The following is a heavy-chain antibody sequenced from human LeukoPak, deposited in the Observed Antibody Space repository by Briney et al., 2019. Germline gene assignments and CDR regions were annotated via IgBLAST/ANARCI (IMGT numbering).Heavy chain of an antibody. D-gene: IGHD3-10*01. V-gene: IGHV4-34*01. J-gene: IGHJ3*02. CDR2: INHSGNI. CDR3: ARMVRERHSFDI. CDR1: GGSFSAYY. Sequence: SETLSLTCAVYGGSFSAYYWSWIRRPPGKGLEWIAEINHSGNINYNPSLESRVTLSVDTSKHQFSLRLRSVTAADTAVYFCARMVRERHSFDIWGQATGVTVSS.